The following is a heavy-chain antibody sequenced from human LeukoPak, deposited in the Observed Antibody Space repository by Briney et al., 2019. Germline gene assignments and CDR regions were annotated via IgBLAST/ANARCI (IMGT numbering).Heavy chain of an antibody. Sequence: ASVKVSCKVSGYTFTSYGINWVRQAPGQGLEWMGWITAFNGNTHYAQKFQGRVTMTTDTSTNTAYMELRSLRSDDTAVYYCARDSYDSSGSYFFLKLLDYWGQGTLVTVSS. CDR2: ITAFNGNT. D-gene: IGHD3-22*01. J-gene: IGHJ4*02. CDR3: ARDSYDSSGSYFFLKLLDY. CDR1: GYTFTSYG. V-gene: IGHV1-18*01.